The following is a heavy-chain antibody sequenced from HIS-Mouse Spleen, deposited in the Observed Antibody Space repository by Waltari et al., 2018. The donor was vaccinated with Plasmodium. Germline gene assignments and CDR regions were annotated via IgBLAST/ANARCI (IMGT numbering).Heavy chain of an antibody. CDR3: ARDRRLAFDY. J-gene: IGHJ4*02. V-gene: IGHV3-30-3*01. Sequence: QVQLVESGGGVVQPGRSLSLSCAASGFTFNSYAMDWVRQGTGKGREWVAVRSYDGSNKYYADSVKGRFTISRDNSKNTLYLQMNSLRAEDTAVYYCARDRRLAFDYWGQGTLVTVSS. CDR1: GFTFNSYA. D-gene: IGHD2-15*01. CDR2: RSYDGSNK.